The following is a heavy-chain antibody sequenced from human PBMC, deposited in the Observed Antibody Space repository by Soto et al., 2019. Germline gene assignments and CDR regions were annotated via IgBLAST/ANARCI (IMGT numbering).Heavy chain of an antibody. Sequence: GGSLRLSCAASGFTLNSFFMHWVRQAPGKGLMWVSRISNDGSTTAYADPVKGRFTISRDNAKNTLYLQMNSLRADDTAVYFCVRDQDSRGYSVFNHWGQGAQVTVSS. CDR1: GFTLNSFF. D-gene: IGHD3-22*01. CDR2: ISNDGSTT. J-gene: IGHJ4*02. CDR3: VRDQDSRGYSVFNH. V-gene: IGHV3-74*01.